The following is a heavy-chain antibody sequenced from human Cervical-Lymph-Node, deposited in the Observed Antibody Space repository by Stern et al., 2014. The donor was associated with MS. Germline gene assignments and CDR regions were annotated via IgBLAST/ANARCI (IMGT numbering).Heavy chain of an antibody. Sequence: EVQLVESGGGLVKPGGSLRLSCAASGFTFRNAWMSWVRQAPGKGLEWVGRIKSKSDGGTIDNAAPVKGRFTISRDDSKNTLFLQMNSLRTEDTAVYYCTRLNYYDSSASSYYYYGLDVWGQGTTVTVSS. CDR3: TRLNYYDSSASSYYYYGLDV. CDR2: IKSKSDGGTI. CDR1: GFTFRNAW. V-gene: IGHV3-15*01. J-gene: IGHJ6*02. D-gene: IGHD3-22*01.